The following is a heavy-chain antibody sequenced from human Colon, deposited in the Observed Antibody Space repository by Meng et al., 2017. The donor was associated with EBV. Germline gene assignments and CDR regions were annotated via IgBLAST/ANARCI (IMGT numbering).Heavy chain of an antibody. CDR2: IYHSGSA. D-gene: IGHD3-9*01. V-gene: IGHV4-30-2*01. CDR1: GGSISSGGNS. J-gene: IGHJ4*02. CDR3: ARGYVAYPD. Sequence: LQLQESGSGLVKPSQTLALTCTVSGGSISSGGNSWHWIRQPPGKGLEWIGYIYHSGSAYYNPSLKSRVTLSVDRSKNQFSLKLTSVTAADTAVYYCARGYVAYPDWGQGTLVTVS.